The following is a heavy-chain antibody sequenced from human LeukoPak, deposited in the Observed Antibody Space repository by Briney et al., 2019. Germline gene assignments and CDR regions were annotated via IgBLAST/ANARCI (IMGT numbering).Heavy chain of an antibody. CDR2: IIPIFGTA. CDR1: GGTFSSYA. V-gene: IGHV1-69*13. Sequence: SVKVSCKASGGTFSSYAISWVRQAPGQGLEWMGGIIPIFGTANYAQKFQGRVTITADESTSTAYMELSSLRSEDTAVYYCATVRITMVRGVLNWFDPWGQGTLVTVSS. J-gene: IGHJ5*02. CDR3: ATVRITMVRGVLNWFDP. D-gene: IGHD3-10*01.